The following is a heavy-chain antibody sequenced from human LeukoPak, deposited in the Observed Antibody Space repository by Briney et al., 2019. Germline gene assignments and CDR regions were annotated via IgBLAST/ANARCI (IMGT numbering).Heavy chain of an antibody. CDR3: ARGRYDSSGTLDY. J-gene: IGHJ4*02. CDR2: INHSGST. Sequence: SETLSLTCAVSGGSFSGYEWSWIRQPPGKGLEWIGEINHSGSTNYNPSLKSRVTISVDTSKNQFSLKLSSVTAADTAVYYCARGRYDSSGTLDYWGQGTLVTVSS. D-gene: IGHD3-22*01. CDR1: GGSFSGYE. V-gene: IGHV4-34*01.